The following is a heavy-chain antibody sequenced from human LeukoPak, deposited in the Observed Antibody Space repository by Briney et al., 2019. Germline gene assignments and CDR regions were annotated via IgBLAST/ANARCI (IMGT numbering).Heavy chain of an antibody. V-gene: IGHV3-30*04. CDR3: ARDRVPAAMRPFDY. Sequence: GRSLRLSCAASGFTFNSFAMHWVRQAPGKGLEWVAFISYDGSNKYYAGSVKGRFTISKDISNNTLYLQMNSLRAEDTAVYYCARDRVPAAMRPFDYWGQGTLVTVSS. CDR2: ISYDGSNK. CDR1: GFTFNSFA. J-gene: IGHJ4*02. D-gene: IGHD2-2*01.